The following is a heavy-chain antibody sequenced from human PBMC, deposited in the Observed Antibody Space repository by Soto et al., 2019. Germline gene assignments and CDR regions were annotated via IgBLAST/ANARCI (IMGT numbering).Heavy chain of an antibody. CDR2: IYPGDSDT. CDR3: ARLGAYCGGDCYSGDNWFDP. Sequence: GESLKISCKGSGYSFTSYWIGWVRQMPVKGLEWMGIIYPGDSDTRYSPSFQGQVTISADKSISTAYLQWSSLKASDTAMYYCARLGAYCGGDCYSGDNWFDPWGQGTLVTVSS. J-gene: IGHJ5*02. V-gene: IGHV5-51*01. D-gene: IGHD2-21*02. CDR1: GYSFTSYW.